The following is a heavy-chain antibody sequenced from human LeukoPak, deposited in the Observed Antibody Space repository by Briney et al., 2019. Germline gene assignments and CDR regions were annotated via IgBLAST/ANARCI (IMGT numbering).Heavy chain of an antibody. D-gene: IGHD2-2*01. J-gene: IGHJ4*02. V-gene: IGHV4-39*01. CDR1: GGSIIRTDYY. CDR3: ARSSPARHYYFDY. CDR2: IYHSGST. Sequence: SETLSLTCTVSGGSIIRTDYYWGWIRQPPGKGLEWIGSIYHSGSTYYNPSLESRVSVSVDTSKSQFSLRLSSVTAADTAVYYCARSSPARHYYFDYWGQGTLVTVSS.